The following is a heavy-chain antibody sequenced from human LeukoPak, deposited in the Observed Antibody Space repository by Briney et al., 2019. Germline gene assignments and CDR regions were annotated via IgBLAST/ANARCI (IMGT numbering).Heavy chain of an antibody. Sequence: GGSLRLSCAASGFTFSSYAMHWVRQAPGKGLEWVAVISYDGSNKYYADSAKGRFTISRDNSKNTLYLQMNSLRAEDTAVYYCARDFLPRGCSFDYWGQGTLVTVSS. CDR3: ARDFLPRGCSFDY. J-gene: IGHJ4*02. CDR2: ISYDGSNK. V-gene: IGHV3-30-3*01. CDR1: GFTFSSYA. D-gene: IGHD6-19*01.